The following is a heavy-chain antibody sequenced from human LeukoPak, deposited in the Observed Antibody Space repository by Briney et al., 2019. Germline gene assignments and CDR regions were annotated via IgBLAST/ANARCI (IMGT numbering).Heavy chain of an antibody. CDR1: RGSVITCS. V-gene: IGHV4-4*07. Sequence: SETLSLTCTVSRGSVITCSWSWIRQPAGEGLEWIGRFYTNGSTNYNPSLKTRVTLSIDKSKNHFSLKLSSVTAADTAVYYCARELTLTTAFDIWGQGTVVTVSS. CDR2: FYTNGST. J-gene: IGHJ3*02. D-gene: IGHD1/OR15-1a*01. CDR3: ARELTLTTAFDI.